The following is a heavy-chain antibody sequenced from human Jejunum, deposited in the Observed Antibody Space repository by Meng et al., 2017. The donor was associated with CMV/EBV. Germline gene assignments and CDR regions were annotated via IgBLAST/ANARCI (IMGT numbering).Heavy chain of an antibody. V-gene: IGHV3-74*01. CDR3: VRVEEQLS. CDR1: GFTFSSNW. CDR2: INSDGTST. D-gene: IGHD6-13*01. Sequence: EVQLGGSGGGVVQLGGSLRLSCAVSGFTFSSNWMHWVRQAPGKGLVWVSHINSDGTSTNYADSVKGRFTISRDNAKNTLYLQMSSLTADDTAVYYCVRVEEQLSWGQGSLVTVSS. J-gene: IGHJ5*02.